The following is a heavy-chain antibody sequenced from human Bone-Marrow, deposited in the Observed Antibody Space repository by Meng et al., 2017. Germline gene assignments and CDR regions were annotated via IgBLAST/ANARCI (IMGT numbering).Heavy chain of an antibody. J-gene: IGHJ6*02. D-gene: IGHD5-18*01. Sequence: GSLRLSCTVSGGSISSYYWSWIRQPAGKGLEWIGRIYTSGSTNYNPSLKSRVTMSVDTSKNQFSLKLSSVTAADTAVYYCARDSGYSYASPAFYYYYYGMDAWGQGTTVTVSS. CDR1: GGSISSYY. CDR3: ARDSGYSYASPAFYYYYYGMDA. CDR2: IYTSGST. V-gene: IGHV4-4*07.